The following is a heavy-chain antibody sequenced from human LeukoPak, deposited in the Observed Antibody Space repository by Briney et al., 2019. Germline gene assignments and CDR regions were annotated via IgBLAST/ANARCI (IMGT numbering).Heavy chain of an antibody. CDR2: LSPSGGGT. V-gene: IGHV3-23*01. Sequence: PGGSLRLSCAASGFTFSSYAMSWVRQAPGRGLEWVSTLSPSGGGTYYTDSVKCRFTISRDNSKNTLYLQMNSLRVEDTAVYFCATLVGGVYRRGDLDYWGQGTLVTVSS. D-gene: IGHD1-26*01. CDR3: ATLVGGVYRRGDLDY. CDR1: GFTFSSYA. J-gene: IGHJ4*02.